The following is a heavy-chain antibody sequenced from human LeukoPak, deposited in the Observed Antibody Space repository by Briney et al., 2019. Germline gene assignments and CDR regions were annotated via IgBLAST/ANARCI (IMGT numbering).Heavy chain of an antibody. CDR2: IWYDGSNK. Sequence: PGRSLRLSCAASGFTFSSYGMHWVRQAPGKGLEWVAVIWYDGSNKYYGDSVKGQFTISRDNSKKTLYLQMNSLRAEGTAVYYCARGDGYNDAEYLQHWGQGTLVTVS. CDR1: GFTFSSYG. J-gene: IGHJ1*01. V-gene: IGHV3-33*01. D-gene: IGHD5-24*01. CDR3: ARGDGYNDAEYLQH.